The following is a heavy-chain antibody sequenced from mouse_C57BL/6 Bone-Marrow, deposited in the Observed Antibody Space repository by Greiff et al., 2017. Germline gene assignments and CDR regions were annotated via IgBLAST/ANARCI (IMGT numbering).Heavy chain of an antibody. CDR2: INYDGSST. D-gene: IGHD6-1*01. CDR1: GFTFSDYY. V-gene: IGHV5-16*01. Sequence: VQLKESEGGLVQPGSSMNLSCTASGFTFSDYYMAWVRQVPEKGLEWVANINYDGSSTYYLDSLKSRFIISRDNAKNILYLQMSSLKSEDTATYYCARDQGGLGFAYWGQGTLVTVSA. J-gene: IGHJ3*01. CDR3: ARDQGGLGFAY.